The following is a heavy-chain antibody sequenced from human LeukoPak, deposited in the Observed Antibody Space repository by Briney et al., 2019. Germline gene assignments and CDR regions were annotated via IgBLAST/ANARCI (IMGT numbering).Heavy chain of an antibody. CDR3: ARGLRYCSSTSCSTTVTHFDY. V-gene: IGHV4-34*01. CDR1: GGSFSGYY. D-gene: IGHD2-2*01. J-gene: IGHJ4*02. CDR2: INHSGST. Sequence: SETLSLTCAVCGGSFSGYYWSWIRQPPGKGLEWIGEINHSGSTNYNPSLKSRVTISVDTSKNQFSLKLSSVTAADTAVYYCARGLRYCSSTSCSTTVTHFDYWGQGTLVTVSS.